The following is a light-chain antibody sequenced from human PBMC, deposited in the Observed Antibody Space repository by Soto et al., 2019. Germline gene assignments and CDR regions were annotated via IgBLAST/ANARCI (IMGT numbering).Light chain of an antibody. J-gene: IGKJ5*01. Sequence: DIQLTQSPSSLSASVVDRVTITCRVSQNIRGFLHWYQQKPGKAPKLLIYGTSNLESGVPSRFGGSGSGTDFTLTISGLQPEDFATYFCQHSSRLPITFGRGTRLEI. V-gene: IGKV1-39*01. CDR3: QHSSRLPIT. CDR2: GTS. CDR1: QNIRGF.